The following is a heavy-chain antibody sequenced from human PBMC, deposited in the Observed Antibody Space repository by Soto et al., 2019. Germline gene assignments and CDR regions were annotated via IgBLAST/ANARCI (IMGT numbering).Heavy chain of an antibody. Sequence: QVQLVQSGAEMKEPGPSLKVSCMASGYSFTSYGLIWLRQAPGQRLEWMGWISPYNGNTNYAQKLQGRVTMTTATATITAYMDLSSLRSADTAVYYSARQFGVNPHVDYWGQGALVAVSA. CDR3: ARQFGVNPHVDY. CDR2: ISPYNGNT. D-gene: IGHD2-8*01. CDR1: GYSFTSYG. V-gene: IGHV1-18*01. J-gene: IGHJ4*02.